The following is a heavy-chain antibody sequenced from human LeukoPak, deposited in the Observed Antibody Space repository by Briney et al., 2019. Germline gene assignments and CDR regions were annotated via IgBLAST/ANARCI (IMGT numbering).Heavy chain of an antibody. D-gene: IGHD6-19*01. V-gene: IGHV4-59*01. J-gene: IGHJ4*02. CDR1: GGGISSDY. CDR2: IYYSGST. Sequence: PTDWMSPSWTSAGGGISSDYGGWRLLQQRKGLEWIGYIYYSGSTNYNPSLKSRVTISVDTSKDQFSLKLSSVTAADTAVYYCARAPDGGWCDYWGQGTLVTVSS. CDR3: ARAPDGGWCDY.